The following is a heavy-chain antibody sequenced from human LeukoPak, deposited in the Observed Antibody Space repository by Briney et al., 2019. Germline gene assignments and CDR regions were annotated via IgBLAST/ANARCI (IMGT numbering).Heavy chain of an antibody. J-gene: IGHJ6*03. CDR1: AFTFSTYR. CDR2: ITSSSSYI. Sequence: PGGSLRLSCAVSAFTFSTYRMTWVRQVPGKGLEWVSSITSSSSYIYYADSVRGRFTISRDNAKNSLYLQMNSLRAEDTAVYYCARVTPGADTGNFYYYHMDVWGKGTTVTVSS. V-gene: IGHV3-21*01. D-gene: IGHD3-10*01. CDR3: ARVTPGADTGNFYYYHMDV.